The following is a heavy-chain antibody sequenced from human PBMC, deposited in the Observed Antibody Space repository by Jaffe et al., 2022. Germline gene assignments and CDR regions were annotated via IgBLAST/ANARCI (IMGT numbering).Heavy chain of an antibody. CDR3: VGILLWFGGADY. D-gene: IGHD3-10*01. V-gene: IGHV4-38-2*01. J-gene: IGHJ4*02. CDR2: IYHSGST. CDR1: GYSISSGYY. Sequence: QVQLQESGPGLVKPSETLSLTCAVSGYSISSGYYWGWIRQPPGKGLEWIGSIYHSGSTYYNPSLKSRVTISVDTSKNQFSLKLSSVTAADTAVYYCVGILLWFGGADYWGQGTLVTVSS.